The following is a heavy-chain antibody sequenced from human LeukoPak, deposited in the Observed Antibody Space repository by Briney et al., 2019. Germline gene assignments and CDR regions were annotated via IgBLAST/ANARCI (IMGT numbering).Heavy chain of an antibody. CDR3: ARLRGRYYYDSSGEGIFDY. Sequence: SETLSLTCTVSGGSISSYYWSWIRQPPGEGLEWIGYIYYSGSTNYNPSLKSRVTISVDTSKNQFSLKLSSVTAADTAVYYCARLRGRYYYDSSGEGIFDYWGQGTLVTVSS. J-gene: IGHJ4*02. CDR2: IYYSGST. CDR1: GGSISSYY. D-gene: IGHD3-22*01. V-gene: IGHV4-59*01.